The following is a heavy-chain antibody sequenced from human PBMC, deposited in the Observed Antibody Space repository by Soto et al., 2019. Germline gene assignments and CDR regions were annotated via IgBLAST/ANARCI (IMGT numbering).Heavy chain of an antibody. Sequence: SETLSLTCTVSGGSVSSASYYWSWIRQPPGKGLGWVGYIYYSGSTNYNPSLKSRVTMSVDTSKNHFSLKLSSVTAADTAVYYCARVPPAVAGKGGWFDPWGQGTLVTVSS. CDR2: IYYSGST. V-gene: IGHV4-61*03. J-gene: IGHJ5*02. D-gene: IGHD6-19*01. CDR3: ARVPPAVAGKGGWFDP. CDR1: GGSVSSASYY.